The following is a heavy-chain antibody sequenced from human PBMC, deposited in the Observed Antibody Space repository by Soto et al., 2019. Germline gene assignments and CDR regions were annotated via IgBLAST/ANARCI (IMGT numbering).Heavy chain of an antibody. Sequence: GASVKVSCKASGFTFTSSAVQWVRQARGQRLEWIGWIVVGSGNTNYAQKFQERVTITRDTSTSTAYMELSSLRSEDTAVYYCAGGRIVGATTLPWGQGTLVTVSS. J-gene: IGHJ5*02. CDR1: GFTFTSSA. D-gene: IGHD1-26*01. CDR2: IVVGSGNT. CDR3: AGGRIVGATTLP. V-gene: IGHV1-58*01.